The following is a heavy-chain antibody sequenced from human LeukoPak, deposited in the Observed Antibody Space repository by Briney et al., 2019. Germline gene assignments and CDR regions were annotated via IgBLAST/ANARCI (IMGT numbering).Heavy chain of an antibody. CDR1: GYTLTELS. D-gene: IGHD1-26*01. J-gene: IGHJ6*02. CDR2: FDPEDGET. V-gene: IGHV1-24*01. Sequence: ASVKVSCKVSGYTLTELSMHWVRQAPGKGLEWMGGFDPEDGETIYAQKFQGRVTMTEDTSTDTAYMELSSLRSEDTAVYYCATDYHSPQYYYYGMDVWGQGTTVTVSS. CDR3: ATDYHSPQYYYYGMDV.